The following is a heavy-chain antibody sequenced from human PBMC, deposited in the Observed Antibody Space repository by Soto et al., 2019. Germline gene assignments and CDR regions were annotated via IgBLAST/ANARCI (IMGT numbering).Heavy chain of an antibody. CDR1: NVSLNFYY. D-gene: IGHD6-13*01. Sequence: PSETLSLTCNFSNVSLNFYYWSWIRQTPGKELEWIGNIYYRGTTNYNPSLQGRVTMSIDTSKDQFSLMLTSVTAADTAVYYCTSLATAVTSWGRGVLVTVSS. J-gene: IGHJ5*02. V-gene: IGHV4-59*12. CDR2: IYYRGTT. CDR3: TSLATAVTS.